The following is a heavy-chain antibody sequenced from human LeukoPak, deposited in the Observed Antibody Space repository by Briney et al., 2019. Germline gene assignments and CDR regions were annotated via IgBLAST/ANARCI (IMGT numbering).Heavy chain of an antibody. Sequence: SETLSLTCAVYGGSFSGYYWSWIRQPPGKELEWIGEINHSGSTNYNPSLKSRVTISVDTSKNQFSLKLSSVTAADTAVYYCARGRHIVVVTEYYFDYWGQGTLVTVSS. CDR3: ARGRHIVVVTEYYFDY. J-gene: IGHJ4*02. CDR2: INHSGST. CDR1: GGSFSGYY. V-gene: IGHV4-34*01. D-gene: IGHD2-21*02.